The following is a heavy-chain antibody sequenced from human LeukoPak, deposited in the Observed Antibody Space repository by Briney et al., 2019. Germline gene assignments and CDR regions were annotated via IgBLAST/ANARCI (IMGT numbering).Heavy chain of an antibody. V-gene: IGHV3-21*01. Sequence: GGSLRLSCELYGFSFSSYTLNWVRQAPGKGLEWVSYISFNGGSTYYADSVRGRFTVSRDNAKKSLFLHMINLRAEDTGVYYCARDRVVVRRGADFGSWGQGILVTVSS. J-gene: IGHJ4*02. CDR2: ISFNGGST. CDR1: GFSFSSYT. CDR3: ARDRVVVRRGADFGS. D-gene: IGHD2-21*01.